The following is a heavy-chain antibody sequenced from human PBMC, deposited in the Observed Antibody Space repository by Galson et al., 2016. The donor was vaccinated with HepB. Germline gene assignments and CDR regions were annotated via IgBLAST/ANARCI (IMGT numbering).Heavy chain of an antibody. CDR2: ISYDGSNK. D-gene: IGHD3-16*01. Sequence: SLRLSCAASGFTFSSYAMHWVRQAPGKGLEWVAVISYDGSNKYYADSVKGRFTISRDNSKNTLYLQMNSLRAEDTAVYYCARDLFLGGPVRDPWGQGTLVIVSS. J-gene: IGHJ5*02. V-gene: IGHV3-30-3*01. CDR3: ARDLFLGGPVRDP. CDR1: GFTFSSYA.